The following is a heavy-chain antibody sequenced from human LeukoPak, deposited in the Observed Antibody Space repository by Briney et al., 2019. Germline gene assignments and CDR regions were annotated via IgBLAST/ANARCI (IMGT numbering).Heavy chain of an antibody. CDR3: AKGLYDSSDYYGY. D-gene: IGHD3-22*01. Sequence: GRSLRLSCAASGFTFDDYAMHWVRQAPGKGLEWVSGISWNSGSIGYADSVKGRFTISRDNAKNSLYLQMNSLRAEDTALYYCAKGLYDSSDYYGYWGQGTLVTVSS. J-gene: IGHJ4*02. V-gene: IGHV3-9*01. CDR2: ISWNSGSI. CDR1: GFTFDDYA.